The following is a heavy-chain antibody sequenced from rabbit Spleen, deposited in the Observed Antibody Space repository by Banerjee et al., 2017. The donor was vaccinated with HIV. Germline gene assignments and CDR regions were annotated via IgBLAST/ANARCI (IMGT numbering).Heavy chain of an antibody. V-gene: IGHV1S45*01. CDR1: RFSFSSGYW. CDR2: IYTVSGSA. D-gene: IGHD8-1*01. J-gene: IGHJ3*01. CDR3: ARDGAGCSYFAL. Sequence: QQQLVESGGGLVQPGGSLTLTCTASRFSFSSGYWISWVRQAPGKGLEWIGCIYTVSGSAYYATWAKGRFTISKTSSTTVTLQVTRLTAADTATYFCARDGAGCSYFALWGQGTFVTVS.